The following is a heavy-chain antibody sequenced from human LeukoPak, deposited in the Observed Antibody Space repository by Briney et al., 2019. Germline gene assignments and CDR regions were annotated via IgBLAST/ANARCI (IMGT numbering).Heavy chain of an antibody. CDR1: GFTFSSYG. CDR2: IRYDGSDK. Sequence: GGSLRLSCAASGFTFSSYGMHWVRQAPGKGLEWVAFIRYDGSDKYYADSVKGRFTISRDNSKNTLYLQMNSLRAEDTGVYYCARAQSGDYDYWGQGTLVTVSS. J-gene: IGHJ4*02. CDR3: ARAQSGDYDY. V-gene: IGHV3-30*02. D-gene: IGHD3-10*01.